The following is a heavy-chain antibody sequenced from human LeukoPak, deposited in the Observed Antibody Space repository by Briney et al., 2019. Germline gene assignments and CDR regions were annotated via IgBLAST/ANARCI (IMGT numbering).Heavy chain of an antibody. D-gene: IGHD6-19*01. CDR3: ARRSSSGWSGWFAFDI. J-gene: IGHJ3*02. CDR2: INHSGST. Sequence: QSSETLSLTCTVSGGSISSSSYYWSWIRQPPGKGLEWIGEINHSGSTNYNPSLKSRVTISVDTSKNQFSLKLSSVTAADTAVYYCARRSSSGWSGWFAFDIWGQGTMVTVSS. CDR1: GGSISSSSYY. V-gene: IGHV4-39*07.